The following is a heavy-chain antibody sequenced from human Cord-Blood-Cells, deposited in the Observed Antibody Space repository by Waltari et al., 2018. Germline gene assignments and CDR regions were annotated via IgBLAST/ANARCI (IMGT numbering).Heavy chain of an antibody. CDR1: GGSFSGYY. J-gene: IGHJ4*02. D-gene: IGHD3-9*01. V-gene: IGHV4-34*01. Sequence: QVQLQQWGAGLLKPSETLSLTCAVYGGSFSGYYWSWIRQPPGKGLEWIGEINHSGSTNDNPSPKGRVTISVDTSKNQFSLTLSSVTAADTAVYYCARRDYDILTGYDYWGQGTLVTVSS. CDR2: INHSGST. CDR3: ARRDYDILTGYDY.